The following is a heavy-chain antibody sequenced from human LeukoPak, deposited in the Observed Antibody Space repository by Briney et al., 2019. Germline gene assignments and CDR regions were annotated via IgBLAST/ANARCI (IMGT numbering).Heavy chain of an antibody. Sequence: GGSLRLSCAASGFTFSSYWMHWVRQAPGKGLVWVSRINSDGSSTTYADSVKGRFTISRDNAKNTLYLQMNSLRAEDTAVYCCALSIRTYYFDYWGQGTLVTVSS. CDR2: INSDGSST. V-gene: IGHV3-74*01. CDR3: ALSIRTYYFDY. D-gene: IGHD1-14*01. CDR1: GFTFSSYW. J-gene: IGHJ4*02.